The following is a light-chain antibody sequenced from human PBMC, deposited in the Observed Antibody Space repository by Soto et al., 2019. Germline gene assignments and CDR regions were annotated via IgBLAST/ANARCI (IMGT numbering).Light chain of an antibody. CDR3: QQVYSFPRT. CDR1: HAVPNN. CDR2: EES. Sequence: DSHLPQSLSFMSASVVDIVSINGSPSHAVPNNMAWYQQKPGKPPKLLIYEESTLHSGVPSRFSGRKSGTQFTLTIDSLQPEDFATYYCQQVYSFPRTCGLGTKVDIK. J-gene: IGKJ1*01. V-gene: IGKV1-9*01.